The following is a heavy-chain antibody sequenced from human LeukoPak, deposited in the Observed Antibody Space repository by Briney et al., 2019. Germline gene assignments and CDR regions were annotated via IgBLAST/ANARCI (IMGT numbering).Heavy chain of an antibody. CDR1: GFTFSSYS. J-gene: IGHJ4*02. Sequence: GGSLRLSCAASGFTFSSYSMNWVRQAPGKGLEWVSYIGAAGSTIYYADSVKGRFTISRDNAKNSLFPQMNSLRAEDTAVYYCARDSSTYAGPPDYWGQGTLVTVSS. V-gene: IGHV3-48*01. D-gene: IGHD2-2*01. CDR2: IGAAGSTI. CDR3: ARDSSTYAGPPDY.